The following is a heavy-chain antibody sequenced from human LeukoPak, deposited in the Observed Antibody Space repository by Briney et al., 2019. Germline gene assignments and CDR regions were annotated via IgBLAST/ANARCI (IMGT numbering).Heavy chain of an antibody. CDR2: IYHSGST. CDR3: ARADAADAFDI. J-gene: IGHJ3*02. Sequence: SETLSLTCAVSGGSISSGGYSWSWIRQPPGKGLEWIGYIYHSGSTYYNPSLKSRVTTSVDRSKNQFSLKLSSVTAADTAVYYCARADAADAFDIWGQGTMVTVSS. V-gene: IGHV4-30-2*01. CDR1: GGSISSGGYS.